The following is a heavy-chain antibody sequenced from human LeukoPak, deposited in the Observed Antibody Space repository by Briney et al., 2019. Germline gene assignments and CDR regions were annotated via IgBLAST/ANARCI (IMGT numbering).Heavy chain of an antibody. CDR1: AFTFSSYG. V-gene: IGHV3-23*01. D-gene: IGHD6-19*01. Sequence: PGGSLRLSCAASAFTFSSYGMHWVRQAPGRGREWVSSIRPSGDNTYYGDSVKGRFTISRDNSKNTVYLQMNNMRVDDTAVCYCARVAGWHWFDPWGQGTLVTVSS. CDR2: IRPSGDNT. CDR3: ARVAGWHWFDP. J-gene: IGHJ5*02.